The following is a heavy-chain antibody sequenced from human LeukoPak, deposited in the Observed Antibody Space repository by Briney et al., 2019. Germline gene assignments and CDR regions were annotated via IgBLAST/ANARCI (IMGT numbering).Heavy chain of an antibody. J-gene: IGHJ4*02. D-gene: IGHD2-15*01. CDR1: GDSISSYY. CDR2: ISHSGST. Sequence: SETLSLTCTVSGDSISSYYWSWIRQPPGKGLEWIGYISHSGSTIYDPYHKSRVTLSLDTSKNQFSLKLNSVTAADTAVYYCARIGLGYCSAGSCPPFDYWGQGTLVTVSS. V-gene: IGHV4-59*01. CDR3: ARIGLGYCSAGSCPPFDY.